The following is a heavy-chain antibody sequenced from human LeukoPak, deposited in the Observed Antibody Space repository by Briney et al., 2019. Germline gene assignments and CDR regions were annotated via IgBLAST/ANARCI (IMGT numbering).Heavy chain of an antibody. CDR3: ARAIFEFDY. D-gene: IGHD3-3*01. Sequence: KPSETLSLTCTVSGGSISSYYWSWIRQPPGKGLEWIGSIYYSGSTYYNPSLKSRVTISVDTSKNQFSLKLSSVTAADTAVYYCARAIFEFDYWGQGTLVTVSS. V-gene: IGHV4-59*05. CDR2: IYYSGST. J-gene: IGHJ4*02. CDR1: GGSISSYY.